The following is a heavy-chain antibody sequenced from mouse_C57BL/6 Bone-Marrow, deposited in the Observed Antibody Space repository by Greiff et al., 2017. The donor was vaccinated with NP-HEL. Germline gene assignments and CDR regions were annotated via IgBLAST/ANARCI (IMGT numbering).Heavy chain of an antibody. D-gene: IGHD1-1*01. J-gene: IGHJ3*01. CDR3: SNYYGSSYGAY. CDR1: GYTFTSYG. V-gene: IGHV1-81*01. CDR2: IYPRSGNT. Sequence: VQLQQSGAELARPGASVKLSCKASGYTFTSYGISWVKQRTGQGLEWIGEIYPRSGNTYYNEKFKGKATLTADKSSSTAYLELRSLTSEDSAVYFCSNYYGSSYGAYWGQGTLVTVSA.